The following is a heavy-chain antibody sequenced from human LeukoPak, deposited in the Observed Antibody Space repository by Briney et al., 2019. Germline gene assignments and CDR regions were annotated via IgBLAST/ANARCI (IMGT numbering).Heavy chain of an antibody. J-gene: IGHJ4*02. D-gene: IGHD3-22*01. CDR1: GFTFTTFW. Sequence: GGSLRLSCTVSGFTFTTFWMHWVRQAPGKGLVWVSRINHDGSSTNYADSVKGRFTISRDNAKNTVYLQMNSLRAEDTAVYYCARDWGYDSSGYWQKYFDTWGQGTLVTVSS. CDR3: ARDWGYDSSGYWQKYFDT. V-gene: IGHV3-74*01. CDR2: INHDGSST.